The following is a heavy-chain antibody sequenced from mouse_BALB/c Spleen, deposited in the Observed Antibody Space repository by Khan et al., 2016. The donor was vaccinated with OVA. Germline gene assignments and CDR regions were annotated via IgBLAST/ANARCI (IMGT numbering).Heavy chain of an antibody. CDR1: GFSLSDYY. D-gene: IGHD2-13*01. Sequence: EVELVESGGGLVKPGGPLKLSCAASGFSLSDYYMYWVRQTPEQRLEWVATIRGGGNDIYYLDSGEGRFTISRDDAKNHPYLQMSSVKSADTAMYYCSRCHYGDPFAYCGQWTLVIVST. CDR2: IRGGGNDI. V-gene: IGHV5-4*02. CDR3: SRCHYGDPFAY. J-gene: IGHJ3*01.